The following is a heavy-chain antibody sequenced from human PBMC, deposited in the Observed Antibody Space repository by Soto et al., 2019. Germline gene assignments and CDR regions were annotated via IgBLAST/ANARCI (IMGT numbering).Heavy chain of an antibody. V-gene: IGHV4-34*01. Sequence: TSETLSLTCGVYGGSFSGYYWSWIRQPPGKGLEWIGEINHSGSTNYNPSLKSRVTISVDTSKNQFSLKLSSVTAADTAVYYCARGLEFDTLPGYYFDYWGQGTLVTVSS. CDR2: INHSGST. CDR1: GGSFSGYY. D-gene: IGHD2-2*02. CDR3: ARGLEFDTLPGYYFDY. J-gene: IGHJ4*02.